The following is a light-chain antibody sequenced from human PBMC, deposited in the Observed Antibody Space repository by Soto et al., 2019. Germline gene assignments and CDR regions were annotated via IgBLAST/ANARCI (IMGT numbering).Light chain of an antibody. CDR3: QQYNRYLLT. Sequence: DIQMTQSPSTLSASVGDRVTITCRASQSISSWLAWYQQKPGKAPKLLIYKASSLESGVPSRFSGSGSGTEFTLTISSLQPDDFATYYCQQYNRYLLTFGPGTKVDIK. V-gene: IGKV1-5*03. CDR2: KAS. CDR1: QSISSW. J-gene: IGKJ3*01.